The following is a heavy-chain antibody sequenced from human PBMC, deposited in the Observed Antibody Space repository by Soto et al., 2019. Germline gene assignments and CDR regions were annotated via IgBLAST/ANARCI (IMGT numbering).Heavy chain of an antibody. J-gene: IGHJ6*03. V-gene: IGHV3-23*01. CDR3: AKVPNYSSSSGYYYMDV. D-gene: IGHD6-6*01. CDR1: GFTFSSYA. CDR2: ISGSGGST. Sequence: GGSLRLSCAASGFTFSSYAMSWVRQAPGKGLEWVSAISGSGGSTYYADSVKGRFTISRDNSKNTLYLQMNSLRAEDTAVYYCAKVPNYSSSSGYYYMDVWGKGTTVTVSS.